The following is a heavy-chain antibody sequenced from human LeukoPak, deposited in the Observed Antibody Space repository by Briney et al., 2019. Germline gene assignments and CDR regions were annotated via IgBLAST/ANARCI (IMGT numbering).Heavy chain of an antibody. V-gene: IGHV4-34*01. J-gene: IGHJ4*02. CDR1: GGSVSSYY. Sequence: SETLSLTCTVSGGSVSSYYWSWIRQPPGKGLEWNGEINHSGSTNYNPSLKSRVTISVDTSKNQFSLKLSSVTAADTAVYYCARYSYGSGSKQIDYWGQGTLVTVSS. D-gene: IGHD3-10*01. CDR3: ARYSYGSGSKQIDY. CDR2: INHSGST.